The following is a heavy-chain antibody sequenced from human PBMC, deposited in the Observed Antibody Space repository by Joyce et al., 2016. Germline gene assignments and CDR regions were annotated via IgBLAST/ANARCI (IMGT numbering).Heavy chain of an antibody. D-gene: IGHD6-13*01. V-gene: IGHV4-39*01. Sequence: QLQLQESGPGLVKPSETLSLTCTVSGDSITSSPYYWAWIRQPPGKGLEWIGSICYSGRTQYTPSLKSRITISLHTSKNQFSLKLSSVTAADTAVYSCARYEGYSSSWNWFDPWGQGTLVSVSS. CDR1: GDSITSSPYY. CDR3: ARYEGYSSSWNWFDP. CDR2: ICYSGRT. J-gene: IGHJ5*02.